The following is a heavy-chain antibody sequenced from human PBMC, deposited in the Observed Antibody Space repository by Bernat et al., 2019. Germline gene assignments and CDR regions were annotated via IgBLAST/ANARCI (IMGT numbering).Heavy chain of an antibody. CDR1: GGTFSSYA. CDR2: IIPIFGTA. D-gene: IGHD5-12*01. Sequence: QVQLVQSGAEVKKPGASVKVSCKASGGTFSSYAISWVRQAPVQGLEWMGGIIPIFGTANYAQKFQGRVTITADESTSTAYMELSSLRSEDTAVYYCVRAAHSGYDPVGAEFDYWGQGTLVTVSS. J-gene: IGHJ4*02. CDR3: VRAAHSGYDPVGAEFDY. V-gene: IGHV1-69*01.